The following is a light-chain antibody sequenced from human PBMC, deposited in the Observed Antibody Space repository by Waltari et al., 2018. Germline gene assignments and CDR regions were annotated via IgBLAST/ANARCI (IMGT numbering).Light chain of an antibody. J-gene: IGKJ3*01. CDR2: AAS. CDR1: QGISSY. V-gene: IGKV1-8*01. Sequence: AIRMTQSPSSFSASTGDRVTITCRASQGISSYLAWYQQKPGKAPKLLIYAASTLQSGVPSRVSGSGSGTDFTLTISCLQSEDFATYYCQQYYSYPLFGPGTKVDIK. CDR3: QQYYSYPL.